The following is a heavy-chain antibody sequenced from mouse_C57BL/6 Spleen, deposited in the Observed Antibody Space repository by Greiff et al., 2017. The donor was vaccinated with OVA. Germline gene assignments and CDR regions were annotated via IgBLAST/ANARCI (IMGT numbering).Heavy chain of an antibody. CDR1: GFSLTSYG. D-gene: IGHD2-5*01. CDR2: IWSGGST. Sequence: QVQLQQSGPGLVQPSQSLSITCTVSGFSLTSYGVHWVRQSPGKGLEWLGVIWSGGSTDYNAAFISRLSISKDNSKSQVFFKMNSLQADDTAIYYCASYSNYVSWCAYWGQGTLVTVSA. J-gene: IGHJ3*01. CDR3: ASYSNYVSWCAY. V-gene: IGHV2-2*01.